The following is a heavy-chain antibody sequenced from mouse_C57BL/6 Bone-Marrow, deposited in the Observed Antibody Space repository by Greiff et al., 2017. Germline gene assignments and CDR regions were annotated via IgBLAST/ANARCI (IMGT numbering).Heavy chain of an antibody. Sequence: VQLQQPGAELVKPGASVKLSCKASGYTFTSYWMHWVKQRPGQGLEWIGMIHPNSGSTNYNEKFKSKATLTVDKSSSTAYMQLSSLTSEDSAVYYCAYDGYYVSFAYWGQGTLVTVSA. V-gene: IGHV1-64*01. CDR1: GYTFTSYW. D-gene: IGHD2-3*01. J-gene: IGHJ3*01. CDR3: AYDGYYVSFAY. CDR2: IHPNSGST.